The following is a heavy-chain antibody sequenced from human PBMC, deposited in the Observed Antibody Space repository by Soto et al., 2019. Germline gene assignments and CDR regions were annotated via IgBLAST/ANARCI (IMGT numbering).Heavy chain of an antibody. CDR2: IYSRGNT. V-gene: IGHV4-31*03. J-gene: IGHJ6*03. Sequence: QVQLQESGPGLVKPSQTLSLTCTVSAGSIGSGFYYWSWIRQHPGKGLEWIGYIYSRGNTYYNPSLKSRVTISLDTSDNQFSLTLRSVTAADTAVYYCARGTYYFYMDVWGKGTTVTVSS. CDR1: AGSIGSGFYY. CDR3: ARGTYYFYMDV.